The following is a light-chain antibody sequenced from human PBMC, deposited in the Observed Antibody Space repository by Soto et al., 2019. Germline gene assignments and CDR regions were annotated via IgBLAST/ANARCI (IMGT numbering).Light chain of an antibody. CDR3: TSFAGSDTYV. V-gene: IGLV2-14*01. CDR1: SSDVGGYNY. CDR2: DVT. Sequence: QSALTQPASVSGSPGQSIAISCTGTSSDVGGYNYVSWYQQYPGKAPKLIIFDVTNRPSGVSDRFSGSKSGSTASLTISGLQADDEADYYCTSFAGSDTYVFGTGTKLTVL. J-gene: IGLJ1*01.